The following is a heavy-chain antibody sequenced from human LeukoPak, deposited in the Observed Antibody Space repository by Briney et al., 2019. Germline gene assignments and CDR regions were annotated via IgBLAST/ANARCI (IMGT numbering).Heavy chain of an antibody. CDR2: IRYDGSNK. V-gene: IGHV3-30*02. Sequence: GGSLRLSCAASGFTFSSYGMHWVRQAPGKGLEWVAFIRYDGSNKYYADSVKGRFTISRDNSKNTLYLQMNSLRAEDTAVYYCAKVPYYYYYYMDVWGKVTTVTISS. CDR3: AKVPYYYYYYMDV. CDR1: GFTFSSYG. J-gene: IGHJ6*03.